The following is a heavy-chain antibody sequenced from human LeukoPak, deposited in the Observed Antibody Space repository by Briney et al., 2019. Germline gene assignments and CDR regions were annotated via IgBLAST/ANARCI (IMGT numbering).Heavy chain of an antibody. Sequence: ASVKVSCKASGYTFTSYYMHWVRQAPGQGLEWMGIMNPSGGSTSNAQKFQGRVTMTRDTSTSTVYMELSSLRSEDTVVYYCATSANYYDSTGFDSWGQGTLVTVSA. V-gene: IGHV1-46*01. D-gene: IGHD3-22*01. J-gene: IGHJ4*02. CDR3: ATSANYYDSTGFDS. CDR1: GYTFTSYY. CDR2: MNPSGGST.